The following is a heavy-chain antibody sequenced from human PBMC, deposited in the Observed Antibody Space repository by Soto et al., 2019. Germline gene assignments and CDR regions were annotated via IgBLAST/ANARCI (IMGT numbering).Heavy chain of an antibody. CDR2: ISGTGGNT. Sequence: PGGSLRLSCVASGFRFSRSAMGWIRQPPGRGLDWVSAISGTGGNTYFADSVEGRFVISRDNSKNTLYLQINSLRAEDTAVYYCAKVRIDHYNGFDAWGQGTTVTVSS. J-gene: IGHJ6*02. V-gene: IGHV3-23*01. D-gene: IGHD2-8*01. CDR1: GFRFSRSA. CDR3: AKVRIDHYNGFDA.